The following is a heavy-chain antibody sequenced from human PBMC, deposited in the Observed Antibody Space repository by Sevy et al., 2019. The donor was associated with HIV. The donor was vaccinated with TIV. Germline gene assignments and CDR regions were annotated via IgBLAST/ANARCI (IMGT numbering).Heavy chain of an antibody. V-gene: IGHV1-8*03. CDR3: ERGYLPYYDFWSGYYTGFRYYGMDV. Sequence: ASVKVSCKASGYTFTSYDINWVRQATGQGLEWMGWMNPNSGNTGYAQKFQGRVTITRNTSISTAYMELSSLRSEDTAMYYCERGYLPYYDFWSGYYTGFRYYGMDVWGQGTTVTVSS. J-gene: IGHJ6*02. D-gene: IGHD3-3*01. CDR2: MNPNSGNT. CDR1: GYTFTSYD.